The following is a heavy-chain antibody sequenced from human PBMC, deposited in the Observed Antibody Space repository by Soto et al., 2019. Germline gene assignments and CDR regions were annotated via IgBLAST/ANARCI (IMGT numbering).Heavy chain of an antibody. CDR1: GFTFSSYS. J-gene: IGHJ4*01. CDR3: ARGEIVGATSITELTEDY. CDR2: ISSSSSYI. D-gene: IGHD1-26*01. Sequence: EVQLVESGGGLVKPGGSLRLSCAASGFTFSSYSMNWVRQAPGKGLEWVSSISSSSSYIYYADSVKGRFTISGDNAKNSLYLQMHSLRAADTAVYYCARGEIVGATSITELTEDYWGHGTLVTVSS. V-gene: IGHV3-21*01.